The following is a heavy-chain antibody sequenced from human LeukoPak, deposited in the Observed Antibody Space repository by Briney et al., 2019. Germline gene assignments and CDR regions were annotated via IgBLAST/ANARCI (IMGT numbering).Heavy chain of an antibody. CDR1: GFTFSDYR. V-gene: IGHV3-11*05. CDR3: ARDFRDILTRYQQYYFDY. Sequence: SPGGSLRLSCAASGFTFSDYRMTWIRQAPGKGLEWVSYISGSSNYTNSADSVKGRFTISRDNAKNSLYLQMNSLRAEDTAVYYCARDFRDILTRYQQYYFDYWGQGTLVTVSS. CDR2: ISGSSNYT. D-gene: IGHD3-9*01. J-gene: IGHJ4*02.